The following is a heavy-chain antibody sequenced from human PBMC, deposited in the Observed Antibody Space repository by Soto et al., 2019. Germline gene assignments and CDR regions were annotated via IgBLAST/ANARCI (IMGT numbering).Heavy chain of an antibody. CDR1: GFTFSNAW. Sequence: GGSLRLSCAASGFTFSNAWMNWVRQAPGKGLVWVSRINGDGRIITYADSVKGRFTVSRDNAKNTLYLEMNSLRAEDTAVYYCARVGTGYYYKDVWGKGTTVTVSS. CDR3: ARVGTGYYYKDV. V-gene: IGHV3-74*01. J-gene: IGHJ6*03. CDR2: INGDGRII.